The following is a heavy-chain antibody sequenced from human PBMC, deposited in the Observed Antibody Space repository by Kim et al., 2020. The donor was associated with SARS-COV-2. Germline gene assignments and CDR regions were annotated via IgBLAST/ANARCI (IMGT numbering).Heavy chain of an antibody. V-gene: IGHV4-39*07. CDR2: IYYSGST. J-gene: IGHJ5*02. D-gene: IGHD3-10*01. CDR1: GGSISSSSYY. Sequence: SETLSLTCTVSGGSISSSSYYWGWIRQPPGKGLEWIGSIYYSGSTYYNPSLKSRVTISVDTSKNQFSLKLSSVTAADTAVYYCARANTMVRGVSNWFDPWGQGTLVTVSS. CDR3: ARANTMVRGVSNWFDP.